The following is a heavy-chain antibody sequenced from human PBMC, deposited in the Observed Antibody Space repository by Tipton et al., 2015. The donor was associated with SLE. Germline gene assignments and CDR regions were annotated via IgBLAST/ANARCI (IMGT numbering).Heavy chain of an antibody. D-gene: IGHD6-19*01. CDR2: IYYSGST. Sequence: TLSLTCTVSGGSVSTDYWSWIRQPPGKGLEWIGKIYYSGSTNYNPSLKSRVTISVDTSKNQFSLKLSSVTAADTAVYYCARHRGSGWVLDAFDIWGQGTMVTVSS. CDR3: ARHRGSGWVLDAFDI. V-gene: IGHV4-59*08. CDR1: GGSVSTDY. J-gene: IGHJ3*02.